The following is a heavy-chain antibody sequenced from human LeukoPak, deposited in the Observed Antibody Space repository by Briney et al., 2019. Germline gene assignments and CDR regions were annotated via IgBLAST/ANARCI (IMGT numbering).Heavy chain of an antibody. J-gene: IGHJ4*02. Sequence: ASVKVSCKASGYTFTGYYIHWVRQAPGQGLEWMGWINPYSGDTAYAQKFQGRVTMTRDTSINTAYMELNRLKFDDTAVYYCARDRTVMYYFDYWDQGTLVTVSS. D-gene: IGHD4-17*01. CDR1: GYTFTGYY. CDR2: INPYSGDT. V-gene: IGHV1-2*02. CDR3: ARDRTVMYYFDY.